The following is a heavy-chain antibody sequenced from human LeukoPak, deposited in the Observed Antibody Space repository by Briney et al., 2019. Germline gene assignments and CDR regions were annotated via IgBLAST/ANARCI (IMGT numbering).Heavy chain of an antibody. V-gene: IGHV3-30*04. CDR1: GFSFSSHT. CDR2: ISYDGSNK. CDR3: ARERPYGAPHAFDI. Sequence: GRSLSLSCAASGFSFSSHTMHWVRQAPGKGLEWVAVISYDGSNKYYADSVKGRFTISRDNAKSSLYLQMNSLRAEDTAVYYCARERPYGAPHAFDIWGQGTMVTVSS. D-gene: IGHD4-17*01. J-gene: IGHJ3*02.